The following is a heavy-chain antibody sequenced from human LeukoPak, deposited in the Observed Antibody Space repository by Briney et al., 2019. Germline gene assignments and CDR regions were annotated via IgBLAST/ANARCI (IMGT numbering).Heavy chain of an antibody. D-gene: IGHD2-2*01. CDR1: GFTFSRYA. CDR3: AKDAVRVGSCSSTSCYSDPVDY. V-gene: IGHV3-23*01. J-gene: IGHJ4*02. CDR2: LSASGGST. Sequence: GGSLRLSCAASGFTFSRYAMSWVRQAPGKGLEWVSALSASGGSTYYAASVKGRFTISRDNSRNTLFLQMNSLRAEDTAVYYCAKDAVRVGSCSSTSCYSDPVDYWGQGTLVTVSS.